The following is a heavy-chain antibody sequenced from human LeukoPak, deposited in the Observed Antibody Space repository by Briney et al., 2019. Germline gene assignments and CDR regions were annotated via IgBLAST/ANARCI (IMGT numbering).Heavy chain of an antibody. J-gene: IGHJ5*02. CDR2: ISGSGGST. Sequence: GGSLRLSCAASGFTFSSYAMSWVRQAPGKGLDWVSAISGSGGSTYYADSVKGRFTISRDNSKNTLYLQMNSLRAEDTAVYYCAKGRGIAAAGRGFDPWGQGTLVTVSS. CDR3: AKGRGIAAAGRGFDP. D-gene: IGHD6-13*01. CDR1: GFTFSSYA. V-gene: IGHV3-23*01.